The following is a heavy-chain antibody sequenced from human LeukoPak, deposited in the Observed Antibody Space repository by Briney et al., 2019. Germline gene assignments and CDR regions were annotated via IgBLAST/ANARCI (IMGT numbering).Heavy chain of an antibody. CDR1: GGSISSYY. V-gene: IGHV4-59*12. CDR2: IYYSGST. CDR3: ARDFDYYDSSGYSNWFDP. J-gene: IGHJ5*02. Sequence: SETLSLTCTVSGGSISSYYWSWIRQPPGKGLEWIGYIYYSGSTNYNPSLKSRVTISVDTSKNQFSLKLSSVTAADTAVYYCARDFDYYDSSGYSNWFDPWGQGTLVTVSS. D-gene: IGHD3-22*01.